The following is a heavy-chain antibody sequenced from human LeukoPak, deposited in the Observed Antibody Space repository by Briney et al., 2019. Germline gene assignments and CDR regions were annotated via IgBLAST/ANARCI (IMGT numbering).Heavy chain of an antibody. CDR3: ARVGAPYYDFWSGYYTNYMDV. CDR1: GFTFSSYS. D-gene: IGHD3-3*01. Sequence: GGSLRLSCAASGFTFSSYSMNWVRQAPGKGLEWVSSISSSSSYIYYADSVKGRFTISRDNAKNSLYPQMNSLRAEDTAVYYCARVGAPYYDFWSGYYTNYMDVWGKGTTVTVSS. CDR2: ISSSSSYI. J-gene: IGHJ6*03. V-gene: IGHV3-21*01.